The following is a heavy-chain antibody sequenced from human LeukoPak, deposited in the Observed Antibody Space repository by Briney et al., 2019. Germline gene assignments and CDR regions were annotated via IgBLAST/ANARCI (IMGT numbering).Heavy chain of an antibody. J-gene: IGHJ4*02. CDR2: ISAYNGNT. CDR3: ARAYYYDSSGYYYVRFGLDY. V-gene: IGHV1-18*01. D-gene: IGHD3-22*01. CDR1: GYTFTSYG. Sequence: GASVEVSCKASGYTFTSYGISWVRQAPGQGLEWMGWISAYNGNTNYAQKLQGRVTMTTDTSTSTAYMELRSLRSDDTAVYYCARAYYYDSSGYYYVRFGLDYWGQGTLVTVSS.